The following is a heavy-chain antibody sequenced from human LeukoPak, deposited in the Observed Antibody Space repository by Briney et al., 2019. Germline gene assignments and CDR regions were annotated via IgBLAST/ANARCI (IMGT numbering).Heavy chain of an antibody. Sequence: SVKVSCKASGGTFSSYAISWVRQAPGQGLEWMGGIIPIFGTANYAQKFQGRVTITADESTSTAYMELSSLRSEDTAVYYCARDLGVVPASLYYYYGMDVWGQGTTVTVSS. J-gene: IGHJ6*02. CDR3: ARDLGVVPASLYYYYGMDV. V-gene: IGHV1-69*13. CDR2: IIPIFGTA. D-gene: IGHD2-2*01. CDR1: GGTFSSYA.